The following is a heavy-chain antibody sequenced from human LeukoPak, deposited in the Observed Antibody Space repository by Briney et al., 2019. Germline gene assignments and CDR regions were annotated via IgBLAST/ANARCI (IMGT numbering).Heavy chain of an antibody. V-gene: IGHV1-69*05. CDR2: IIPIFGTA. CDR1: GGTFSSYA. Sequence: SVKVSCKASGGTFSSYAISWVRQAPGQGLEWMGRIIPIFGTANYAQKFQGRVTITTDESTSTAYMELSGLRSEDTAVYYCARLLGSYAFDIWGQGTMVTVSS. D-gene: IGHD2-21*01. J-gene: IGHJ3*02. CDR3: ARLLGSYAFDI.